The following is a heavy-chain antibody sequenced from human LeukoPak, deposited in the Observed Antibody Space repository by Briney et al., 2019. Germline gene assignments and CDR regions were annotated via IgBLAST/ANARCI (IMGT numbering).Heavy chain of an antibody. Sequence: GSSVKVSCKASGGTFSSYAISWVRQAPGQGLEWMGRIIPILGIANYAQKFQGRVTITADKSTSTAYMELSSLRSEDTAVYYCARVGVPAALDYWGQGTLVTVSS. CDR3: ARVGVPAALDY. D-gene: IGHD2-2*01. CDR2: IIPILGIA. CDR1: GGTFSSYA. J-gene: IGHJ4*02. V-gene: IGHV1-69*04.